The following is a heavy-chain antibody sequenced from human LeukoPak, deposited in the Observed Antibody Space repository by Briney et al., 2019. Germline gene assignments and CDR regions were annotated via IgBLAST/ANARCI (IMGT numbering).Heavy chain of an antibody. CDR3: ARVRGQLWDGNLVDY. V-gene: IGHV1-46*01. Sequence: ASAKVSCKASGYTFTNYYMHWVRQAPGQGLEWMGIINPSGGSTTYAQKFQGRVTMTRDTSTSTVYMELSSLRSEDTAVYYCARVRGQLWDGNLVDYWGQGTLVAVSS. D-gene: IGHD5-18*01. CDR1: GYTFTNYY. CDR2: INPSGGST. J-gene: IGHJ4*02.